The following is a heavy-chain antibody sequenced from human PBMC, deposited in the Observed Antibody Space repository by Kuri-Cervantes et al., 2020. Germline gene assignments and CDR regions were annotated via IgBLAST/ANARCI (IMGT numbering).Heavy chain of an antibody. CDR1: CGSISSSSYY. V-gene: IGHV4-39*07. CDR3: ARVIVVVVAATP. D-gene: IGHD2-15*01. Sequence: SETLSLTCTVSCGSISSSSYYWGWIRQPPGKGREWIGSIYYSGSTYYNLSLQSRVTISVATSKNQFSLKLSSVTAAETAVYYCARVIVVVVAATPWGQGTMVTVSS. CDR2: IYYSGST. J-gene: IGHJ5*02.